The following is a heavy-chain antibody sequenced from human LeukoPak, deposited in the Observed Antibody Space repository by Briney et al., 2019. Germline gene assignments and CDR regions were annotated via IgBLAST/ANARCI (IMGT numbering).Heavy chain of an antibody. V-gene: IGHV3-23*01. Sequence: GGSLRLSCAASGFTFSNYAMSWVRQAPGKGLEWVSLISGSGGSTYYADSVKGRFTSSRDNSKNTLYLQLNSLRAEDTAVYYCAKGEYGSVSYYPQIPFDYCGQGTLVTVSS. D-gene: IGHD3-10*01. CDR3: AKGEYGSVSYYPQIPFDY. J-gene: IGHJ4*02. CDR1: GFTFSNYA. CDR2: ISGSGGST.